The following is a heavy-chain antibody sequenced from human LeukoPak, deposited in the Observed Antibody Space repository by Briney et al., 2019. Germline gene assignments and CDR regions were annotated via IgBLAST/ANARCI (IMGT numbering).Heavy chain of an antibody. CDR1: GYTFTSYG. Sequence: ASVKVSCKASGYTFTSYGISWVRQAPGQGLEWMGWINPNSGGTNYAQKSQGRVTMTRDTSISTAYMELSRLRSDDTAVYYCARVYYDILTGYYPYDYWGQGTLVTVSS. CDR3: ARVYYDILTGYYPYDY. D-gene: IGHD3-9*01. J-gene: IGHJ4*02. CDR2: INPNSGGT. V-gene: IGHV1-2*02.